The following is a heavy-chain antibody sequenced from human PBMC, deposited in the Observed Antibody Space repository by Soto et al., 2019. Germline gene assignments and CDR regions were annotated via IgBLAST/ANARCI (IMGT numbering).Heavy chain of an antibody. D-gene: IGHD3-22*01. V-gene: IGHV1-69*01. CDR2: IIPVFGIE. Sequence: HVPLVQSGAEVKKPGSSVKVSCKASGGTFSSYGVSWVRQAPGQGLEWMGRIIPVFGIEHYAQKSQGRVTVTADESTSTAYMELSGLTSEDTAVYYCARGLSYYDSSGYSDAFDIWGQGTLVTISS. J-gene: IGHJ3*02. CDR3: ARGLSYYDSSGYSDAFDI. CDR1: GGTFSSYG.